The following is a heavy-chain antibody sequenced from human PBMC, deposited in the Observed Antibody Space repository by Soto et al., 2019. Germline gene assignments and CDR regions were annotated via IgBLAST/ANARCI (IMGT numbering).Heavy chain of an antibody. CDR3: ARLEGLATISYYFDF. J-gene: IGHJ4*02. CDR1: DDSINSDKYY. D-gene: IGHD3-9*01. Sequence: QLQLQESGPGLVKPSETLFLTCSVSDDSINSDKYYWGWIRQPPGKGLEWIGSIYYRGNAYYNPSLPSRFTISLDKSRSQFSLKLNSVTAADSAVYFCARLEGLATISYYFDFWGPGALVTVSS. V-gene: IGHV4-39*01. CDR2: IYYRGNA.